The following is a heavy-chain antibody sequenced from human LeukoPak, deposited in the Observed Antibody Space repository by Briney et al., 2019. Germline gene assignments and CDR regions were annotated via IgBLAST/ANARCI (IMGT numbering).Heavy chain of an antibody. CDR3: AKDWTPHNRVYDCLDA. Sequence: PGGSLRLSCVGSGFAFGVHAMSWVRQAPGKGPEWVATIGSGADLFYAESVKGRFTISRDDPRNTVWLQMNSLRAEDTALYYCAKDWTPHNRVYDCLDAWSQGTQVTVSS. J-gene: IGHJ5*02. CDR1: GFAFGVHA. V-gene: IGHV3-23*01. CDR2: IGSGADL. D-gene: IGHD3-16*01.